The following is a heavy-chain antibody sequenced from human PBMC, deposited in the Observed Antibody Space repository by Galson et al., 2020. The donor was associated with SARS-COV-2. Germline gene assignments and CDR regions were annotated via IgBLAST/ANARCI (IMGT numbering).Heavy chain of an antibody. CDR2: IIPIFGTA. CDR3: ARDQEPMGLHHWFDP. Sequence: SVKVSCKASGGTFSSYAISWVRPAPGQGLEWMGGIIPIFGTANYAQKFQGRVKITADESTSTAYMELSSLRSEDTAVYYCARDQEPMGLHHWFDPWGQGTLVTVSS. CDR1: GGTFSSYA. V-gene: IGHV1-69*13. J-gene: IGHJ5*02. D-gene: IGHD3-10*01.